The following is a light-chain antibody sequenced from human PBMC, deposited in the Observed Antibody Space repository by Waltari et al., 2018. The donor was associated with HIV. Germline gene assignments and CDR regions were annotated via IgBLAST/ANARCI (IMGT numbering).Light chain of an antibody. CDR3: AYFTGDNTVR. CDR2: DVD. J-gene: IGLJ3*02. V-gene: IGLV2-14*03. Sequence: SAVTQPASVSGLPGQSTTISCTGGDSDFGLYNFVSGYKQHSGKPPKLILYDVDSRAAGVSERFSGSMSCNTASLTISGLRAEDEAQYYCAYFTGDNTVRFGGGTEVTVL. CDR1: DSDFGLYNF.